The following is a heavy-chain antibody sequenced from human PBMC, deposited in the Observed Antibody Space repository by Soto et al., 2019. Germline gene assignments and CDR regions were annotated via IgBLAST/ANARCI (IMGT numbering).Heavy chain of an antibody. J-gene: IGHJ3*01. CDR3: AKDLLLGNSGSYPDAFDV. CDR2: ISWNNGNI. V-gene: IGHV3-9*01. D-gene: IGHD1-26*01. CDR1: GFTFDQHA. Sequence: EVQLVESGGGLAQPGRSLRLSCAASGFTFDQHAMHWVRQAPGKGLEWVSGISWNNGNIGYADSVKGRFTISRDNAKNSLYLQMERLRTEDTALYYCAKDLLLGNSGSYPDAFDVWGQGTMVTVSS.